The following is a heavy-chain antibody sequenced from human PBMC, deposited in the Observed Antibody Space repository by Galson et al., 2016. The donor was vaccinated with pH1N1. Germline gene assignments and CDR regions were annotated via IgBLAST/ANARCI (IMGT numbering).Heavy chain of an antibody. Sequence: SVKVSCKASRGTFSSYAISWVRQAPGQGLEWMGRIIPIIGIANYAQNFQGRVTITADESTRTAYMELSSLRSEDTAVYYCASYRDGYNSPLDYWGQGTLVTVSS. CDR3: ASYRDGYNSPLDY. D-gene: IGHD5-24*01. CDR1: RGTFSSYA. CDR2: IIPIIGIA. J-gene: IGHJ4*02. V-gene: IGHV1-69*04.